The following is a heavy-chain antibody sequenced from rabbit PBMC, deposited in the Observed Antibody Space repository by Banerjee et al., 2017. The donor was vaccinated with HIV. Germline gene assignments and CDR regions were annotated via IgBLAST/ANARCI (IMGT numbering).Heavy chain of an antibody. J-gene: IGHJ4*01. CDR3: ARDLAGAIGWNFNL. CDR2: IYTGDGNT. Sequence: QSLEESGGDLVKPGASLTLTCKTSGFTLINYWICWVRQAPGKGLEWIACIYTGDGNTHYASWAKGRFTISKTSSTVDLKMTSLTAADTATYFCARDLAGAIGWNFNLWGPGTLVTVS. CDR1: GFTLINYW. V-gene: IGHV1S40*01. D-gene: IGHD4-1*01.